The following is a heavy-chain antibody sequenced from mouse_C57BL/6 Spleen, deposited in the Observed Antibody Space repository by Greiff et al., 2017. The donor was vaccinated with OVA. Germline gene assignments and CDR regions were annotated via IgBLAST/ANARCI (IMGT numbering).Heavy chain of an antibody. CDR1: GYTFTSYW. J-gene: IGHJ3*01. V-gene: IGHV1-74*01. CDR2: IHPSDSDT. Sequence: QVQLQQPGAELVKPGASVKVSCKASGYTFTSYWMHWVKQRPGQGLEWIGRIHPSDSDTNYNQKFKGKATLTVDKSSSTAYMQLSRLTSEDSADYYCAIEGTGSWFAYWGQGTLVTVSA. CDR3: AIEGTGSWFAY. D-gene: IGHD3-3*01.